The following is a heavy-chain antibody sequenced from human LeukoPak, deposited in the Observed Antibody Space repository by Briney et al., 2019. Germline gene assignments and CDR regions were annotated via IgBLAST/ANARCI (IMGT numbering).Heavy chain of an antibody. Sequence: GGALRLSCAASGFTFSDYNMNWVRQAPGKGLEWVSYISSSGKTIYYADSVKGRFTISRDNSKNTLYLQMNSLRAEDTAVYYCAKDPKTTVVTPGAYWGQGTLVTASS. J-gene: IGHJ4*02. V-gene: IGHV3-48*01. CDR3: AKDPKTTVVTPGAY. CDR2: ISSSGKTI. D-gene: IGHD4-23*01. CDR1: GFTFSDYN.